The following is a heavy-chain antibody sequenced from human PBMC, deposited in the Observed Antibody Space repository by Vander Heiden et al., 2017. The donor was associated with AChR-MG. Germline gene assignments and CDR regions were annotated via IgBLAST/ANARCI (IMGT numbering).Heavy chain of an antibody. D-gene: IGHD1-26*01. CDR3: ARGFGDSGSYWVGQYFDL. CDR1: GGSISRYY. CDR2: IYTSGST. Sequence: QAQLQESGPGLVKPSETLSLTCTAPGGSISRYYWSWIRQPAGKGLEWIGRIYTSGSTNYHPSLKSRVTMSVDTSKNQFSLKLSSVTAAETAVYYCARGFGDSGSYWVGQYFDLWGRGTLVTVSS. J-gene: IGHJ2*01. V-gene: IGHV4-4*07.